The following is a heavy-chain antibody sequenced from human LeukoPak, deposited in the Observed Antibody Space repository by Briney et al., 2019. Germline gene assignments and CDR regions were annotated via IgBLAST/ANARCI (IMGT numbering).Heavy chain of an antibody. J-gene: IGHJ4*02. CDR2: ISYDGSNK. V-gene: IGHV3-30*09. CDR3: ARDRGSYGYYFDY. Sequence: GGSLRLSCAASGITFSSYAMHWVRQAPGKGLEWVAVISYDGSNKYYADSVKGRFAISRDNSKNTLYLQMNSLRAEDTAVYYCARDRGSYGYYFDYWGQGTLVTVSS. D-gene: IGHD1-26*01. CDR1: GITFSSYA.